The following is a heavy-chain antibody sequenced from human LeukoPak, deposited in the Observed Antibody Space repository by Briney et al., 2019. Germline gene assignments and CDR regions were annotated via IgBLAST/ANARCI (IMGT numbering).Heavy chain of an antibody. V-gene: IGHV1-2*02. CDR2: INPNSGGT. CDR1: GYTFTGFY. D-gene: IGHD5-12*01. J-gene: IGHJ4*02. CDR3: ARQGGYSGYDLLDY. Sequence: VTGSCRDSGYTFTGFYMHWVRQTHGQGLEWMGWINPNSGGTNYAQKFQGRVTMTRDTSISTAYMDLSRLRSDDTAVYYCARQGGYSGYDLLDYWGQGTLVTVSS.